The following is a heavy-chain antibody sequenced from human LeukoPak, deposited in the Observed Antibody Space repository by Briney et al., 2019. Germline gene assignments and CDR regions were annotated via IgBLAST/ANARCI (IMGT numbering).Heavy chain of an antibody. CDR3: ARPGGYDFWSGYYGLNPDAFDI. D-gene: IGHD3-3*01. CDR2: IYPGDSDT. Sequence: GESLKISCKGSGYTFTGYWIGWVRQMPGKGLEWMGIIYPGDSDTRYSPSFQGQVTISADKSISTAYLQWSSLKASDTAMYYCARPGGYDFWSGYYGLNPDAFDIWGQGTMVTVSS. V-gene: IGHV5-51*01. J-gene: IGHJ3*02. CDR1: GYTFTGYW.